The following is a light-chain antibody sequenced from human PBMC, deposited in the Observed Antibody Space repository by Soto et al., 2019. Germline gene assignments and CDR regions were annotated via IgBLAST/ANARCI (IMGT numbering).Light chain of an antibody. CDR3: SSYRTSNTWV. Sequence: QSALTQPASVSGSPGQSITISCTGTSSDVGGYDYVSWYQQHPGKAPKLMIYEVTNRASGVSNRFSGSKSDNTASLTISGLQAEDEADYYCSSYRTSNTWVFGGGTKVTVL. CDR2: EVT. J-gene: IGLJ3*02. CDR1: SSDVGGYDY. V-gene: IGLV2-14*01.